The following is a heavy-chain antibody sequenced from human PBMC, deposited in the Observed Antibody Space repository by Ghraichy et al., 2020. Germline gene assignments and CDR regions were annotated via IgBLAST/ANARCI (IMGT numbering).Heavy chain of an antibody. D-gene: IGHD2-8*01. CDR2: MDPNSDGK. CDR3: ARASSMVKLDF. CDR1: GYTFTGYH. V-gene: IGHV1-2*02. Sequence: XSVKVSCKASGYTFTGYHVHWVRQAPGQGLEWMGWMDPNSDGKNYAQKFQGRVSMTSDTSISTAYVELSGLRSDDTAVYYCARASSMVKLDFWAQGTLVTVFS. J-gene: IGHJ4*02.